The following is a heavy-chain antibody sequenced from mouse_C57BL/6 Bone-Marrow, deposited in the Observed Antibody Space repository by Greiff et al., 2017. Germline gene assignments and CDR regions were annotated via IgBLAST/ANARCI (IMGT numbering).Heavy chain of an antibody. CDR2: IYPRSGNT. V-gene: IGHV1-81*01. Sequence: QVQLQQSGAELARPGASVKLSCKASGYTFTSYGISWVKQRTGQGLEWIGEIYPRSGNTYYNEKFKGKAILTADKSSSTAYMELRSMTSEDSAVYFYARGDRDYGKGDGMDYWGQGTSVTVSA. CDR3: ARGDRDYGKGDGMDY. CDR1: GYTFTSYG. J-gene: IGHJ4*01. D-gene: IGHD2-4*01.